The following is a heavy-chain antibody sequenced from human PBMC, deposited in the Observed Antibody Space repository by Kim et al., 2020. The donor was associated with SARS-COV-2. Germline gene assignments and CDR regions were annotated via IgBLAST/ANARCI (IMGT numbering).Heavy chain of an antibody. CDR2: IYPGDSDT. CDR3: ARRAYCAGDCPNWFDP. V-gene: IGHV5-51*01. D-gene: IGHD2-21*02. Sequence: GESLKISCKASGYSFPSYWIAWVRQMPGKGLEWMGNIYPGDSDTRYSPSFQGQVSFSADNSISTAYLQWNSLKASDTAMYYCARRAYCAGDCPNWFDPWGQGTLITVSS. CDR1: GYSFPSYW. J-gene: IGHJ5*02.